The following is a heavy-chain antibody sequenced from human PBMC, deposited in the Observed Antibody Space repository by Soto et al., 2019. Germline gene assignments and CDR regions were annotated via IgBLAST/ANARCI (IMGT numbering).Heavy chain of an antibody. CDR1: GFTFGNYG. D-gene: IGHD1-26*01. J-gene: IGHJ4*02. CDR2: TSYDGNNK. CDR3: AKGGGSARDFDY. V-gene: IGHV3-30*18. Sequence: PGGSLRFSCTGYGFTFGNYGMHWVRQAPGKGLEWVASTSYDGNNKYYADSLKGRFTISRDNSKKMVYLQMTSLGPEDTAVYYCAKGGGSARDFDYWGQGALVTVS.